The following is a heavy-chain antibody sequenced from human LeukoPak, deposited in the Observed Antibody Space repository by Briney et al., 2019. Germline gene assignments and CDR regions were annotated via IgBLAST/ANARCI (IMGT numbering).Heavy chain of an antibody. D-gene: IGHD3-10*01. Sequence: SETLSLTCTVYGGSFSRYYWSWIRQPPGKGLEWIGEISHSGRTNYNPSLKSRVTISVDTSKNQFSLKLSSVTAADTAVYYCAKSNGYGLVDIWGQGTMVTVSS. J-gene: IGHJ3*02. V-gene: IGHV4-34*01. CDR3: AKSNGYGLVDI. CDR1: GGSFSRYY. CDR2: ISHSGRT.